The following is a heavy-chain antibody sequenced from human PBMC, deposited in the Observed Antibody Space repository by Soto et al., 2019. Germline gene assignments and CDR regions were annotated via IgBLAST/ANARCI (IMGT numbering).Heavy chain of an antibody. J-gene: IGHJ6*02. CDR1: GFTFSSYA. CDR2: ISGSGGST. V-gene: IGHV3-23*01. D-gene: IGHD3-3*01. CDR3: AKDQIVPAAMQGDGYDFWSGYYTYYYYGMDV. Sequence: GGSLRLSCAASGFTFSSYAMSWVRQAPGKGLEWVSAISGSGGSTYYADSVKGRFTISRDNSKNTLYLQMNSLRAEDTAVYYCAKDQIVPAAMQGDGYDFWSGYYTYYYYGMDVWGQGTTVTVSS.